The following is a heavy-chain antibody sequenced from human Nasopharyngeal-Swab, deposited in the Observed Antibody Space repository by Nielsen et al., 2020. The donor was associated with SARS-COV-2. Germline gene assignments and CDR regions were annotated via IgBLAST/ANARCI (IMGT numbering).Heavy chain of an antibody. CDR3: ARAGEYRFDY. CDR1: GFTFSSSW. J-gene: IGHJ4*02. CDR2: LNGDATTV. V-gene: IGHV3-74*01. D-gene: IGHD7-27*01. Sequence: LSLTCAGSGFTFSSSWLHWVRQAPGEGLVWVARLNGDATTVDYADSVKGRFTISRDNAKNTQYLQMNGLRDEDTAIYYCARAGEYRFDYWGQGTLVTVSS.